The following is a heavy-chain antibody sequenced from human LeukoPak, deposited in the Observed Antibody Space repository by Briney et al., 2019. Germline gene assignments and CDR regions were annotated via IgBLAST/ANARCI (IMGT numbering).Heavy chain of an antibody. CDR2: IYYSGST. Sequence: SETLSLTCTVSGDPISTSRDYKWAWIRQPPRKGPEWIGYIYYSGSTNYNPSLQSRVTISVDTSNNQFSLKLTSVTAADTAVYYCAREYSAFDYWGQGTLVTVSS. J-gene: IGHJ4*02. CDR1: GDPISTSRDYK. CDR3: AREYSAFDY. V-gene: IGHV4-61*01. D-gene: IGHD5-12*01.